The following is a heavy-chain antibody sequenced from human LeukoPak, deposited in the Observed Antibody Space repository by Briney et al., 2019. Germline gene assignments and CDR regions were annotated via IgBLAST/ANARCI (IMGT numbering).Heavy chain of an antibody. D-gene: IGHD3-9*01. CDR3: ARDTAPGGYFASTPINV. CDR2: IRGGGVRT. CDR1: GVTFIRDV. Sequence: PGGALRLSCAASGVTFIRDVMSWVREAPWEGVGCGSAIRGGGVRTCYADSVKGRFTISGDNTKNTLYLQMNSLRAEDTAVYSCARDTAPGGYFASTPINVWGKGTTATVYS. J-gene: IGHJ6*04. V-gene: IGHV3-23*01.